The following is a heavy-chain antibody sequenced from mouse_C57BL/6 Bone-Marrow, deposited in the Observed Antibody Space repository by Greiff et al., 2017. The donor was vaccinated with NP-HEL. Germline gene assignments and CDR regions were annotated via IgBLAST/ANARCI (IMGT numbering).Heavy chain of an antibody. Sequence: EVQRVESGGDLVKPGGSLKLSCAASGFTFSSYGMSWVRQTPDKRLEWVATISSGGSYTYYPDSVTGRFTISRDNAKNTLYLQMSSLKSEDTAMYYCARRGTYYDYDGWFAYWGQGTLVTVSA. D-gene: IGHD2-4*01. CDR3: ARRGTYYDYDGWFAY. CDR2: ISSGGSYT. CDR1: GFTFSSYG. V-gene: IGHV5-6*01. J-gene: IGHJ3*01.